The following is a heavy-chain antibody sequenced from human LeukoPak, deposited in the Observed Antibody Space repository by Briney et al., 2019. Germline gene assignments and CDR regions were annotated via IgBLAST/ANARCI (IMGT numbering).Heavy chain of an antibody. J-gene: IGHJ3*02. CDR3: ARSYYYGSGSHGFDI. D-gene: IGHD3-10*01. V-gene: IGHV3-74*01. CDR1: GFTFSSHW. CDR2: INSDGSTT. Sequence: PGGSLRLSCAASGFTFSSHWMHWVRQAPGKGLVWASRINSDGSTTSYADSVKGRFTISRDNAKNTLYLQMNSLRAEDTAVYYCARSYYYGSGSHGFDIWGQGTMVTVSS.